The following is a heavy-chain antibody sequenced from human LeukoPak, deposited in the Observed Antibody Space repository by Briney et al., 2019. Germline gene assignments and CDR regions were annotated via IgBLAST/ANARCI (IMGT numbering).Heavy chain of an antibody. CDR1: GFAVSVNY. V-gene: IGHV3-66*01. D-gene: IGHD6-13*01. Sequence: GESLRLSCAASGFAVSVNYMTWVRLAPGKGLEWVSLLHSDGTTYYAESVKGRFTISTDNSKNTLYLQMNSLRVEDTALYYCAGRRKEAAAFDVWGQGTLVTVSS. CDR2: LHSDGTT. J-gene: IGHJ4*02. CDR3: AGRRKEAAAFDV.